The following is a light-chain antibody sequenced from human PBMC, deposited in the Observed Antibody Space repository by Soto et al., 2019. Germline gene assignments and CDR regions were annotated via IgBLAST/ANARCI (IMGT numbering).Light chain of an antibody. CDR2: QAS. J-gene: IGKJ1*01. V-gene: IGKV1-5*03. Sequence: DIQMTQSPPTLSASVGDRVTITCRASQSIVNWLAWYQQKPGKAPKLLLYQASGLESGVPSRFSGSESGTEFTLTISSLQPEDFATYYCQQYYVYPWTFGQGTKVEIK. CDR1: QSIVNW. CDR3: QQYYVYPWT.